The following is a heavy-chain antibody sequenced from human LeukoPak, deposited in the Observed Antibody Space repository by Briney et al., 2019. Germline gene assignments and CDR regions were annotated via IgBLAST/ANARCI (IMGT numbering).Heavy chain of an antibody. Sequence: PGGSLRLSCAASGFTFSSYGMHWVRQAPGKGLEWVAVIWYDGSNKYYADSVKGRFTISRDNSKNTLYLQMNSLRAEDTAVYYCARDIPGYDAFDIWGQGTVVTVSS. CDR2: IWYDGSNK. CDR1: GFTFSSYG. CDR3: ARDIPGYDAFDI. D-gene: IGHD1-1*01. V-gene: IGHV3-33*01. J-gene: IGHJ3*02.